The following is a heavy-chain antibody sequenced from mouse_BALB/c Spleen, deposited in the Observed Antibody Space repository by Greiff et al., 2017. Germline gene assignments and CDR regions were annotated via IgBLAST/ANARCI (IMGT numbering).Heavy chain of an antibody. D-gene: IGHD2-4*01. J-gene: IGHJ3*01. CDR2: IVPGNGNT. CDR3: AREDYARFAY. CDR1: GFNIKDYY. Sequence: EVQLQQSGAELVRPGALVKLSCKASGFNIKDYYMHWVKQRPEQVLEWIGWIVPGNGNTRSDPKFQVKASITADTSSNTAYLQLSSLTSEDTAVYYCAREDYARFAYWGQGTLVTVSA. V-gene: IGHV14-1*02.